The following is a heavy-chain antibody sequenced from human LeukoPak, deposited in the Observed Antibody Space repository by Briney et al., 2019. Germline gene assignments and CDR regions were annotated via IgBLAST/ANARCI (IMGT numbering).Heavy chain of an antibody. CDR2: IWYDGSNK. D-gene: IGHD1-1*01. CDR3: AKDRGYNWNDEGWFDP. J-gene: IGHJ5*02. Sequence: PGGSLRLSCAASGFTFSSYGMHWVRQAPGKGLEWVAVIWYDGSNKYYADSVKGRFTISRDNSKNTLYLQMNSLRAEDTAVYYCAKDRGYNWNDEGWFDPWGQGTLVTVSS. V-gene: IGHV3-33*06. CDR1: GFTFSSYG.